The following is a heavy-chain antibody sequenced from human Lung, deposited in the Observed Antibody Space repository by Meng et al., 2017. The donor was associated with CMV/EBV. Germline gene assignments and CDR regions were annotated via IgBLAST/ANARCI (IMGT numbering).Heavy chain of an antibody. CDR3: ARRRGGSGRDC. CDR2: IYHSGST. D-gene: IGHD3-10*01. Sequence: LPRSDSGPGLVNPSATLSLTCTVSGGSISSNGYYWDWVRQPPGKGLEWIGAIYHSGSTSYNPSLQSRVTMFVDTSKNQFSLMLTSVTATDTAVYYCARRRGGSGRDCWGQGTLVTVSS. V-gene: IGHV4-39*01. CDR1: GGSISSNGYY. J-gene: IGHJ4*02.